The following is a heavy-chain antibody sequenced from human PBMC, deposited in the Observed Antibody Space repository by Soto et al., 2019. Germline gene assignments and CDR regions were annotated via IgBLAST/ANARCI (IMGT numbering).Heavy chain of an antibody. CDR2: IYHSGST. V-gene: IGHV4-4*02. D-gene: IGHD6-13*01. CDR1: GGSISSSNW. Sequence: QVQLQESGPGLVKPSGTLSLTCAVSGGSISSSNWWSWVRQPPGKGLEWIGEIYHSGSTNYNPSLKSRVTISVDKPKNQFSLKLSSVSAADTAVYYCAGEESSGSRFRFLCGMDVWGQGTTVTVSS. CDR3: AGEESSGSRFRFLCGMDV. J-gene: IGHJ6*02.